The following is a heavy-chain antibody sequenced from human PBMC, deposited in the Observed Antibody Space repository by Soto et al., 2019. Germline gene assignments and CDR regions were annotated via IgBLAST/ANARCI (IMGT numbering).Heavy chain of an antibody. V-gene: IGHV5-51*01. D-gene: IGHD6-13*01. CDR2: IYPDDSDT. Sequence: PGGSLKISCTGSGYSFFGYWIRWVRQMPGKGLEWMGIIYPDDSDTRYSPPFQDGQVTISADKSISTAYLQWSSLEASDTAMYYCFVQQKLPWVNYWGQGALVSVSS. CDR3: FVQQKLPWVNY. CDR1: GYSFFGYW. J-gene: IGHJ4*02.